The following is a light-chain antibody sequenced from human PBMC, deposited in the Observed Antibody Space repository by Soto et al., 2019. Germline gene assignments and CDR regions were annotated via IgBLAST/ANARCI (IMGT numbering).Light chain of an antibody. CDR3: CSYAGRTSWA. J-gene: IGLJ3*02. V-gene: IGLV2-23*01. CDR1: NSDVGGYDR. Sequence: QSALTQPASVSGSPGQSITISCTGTNSDVGGYDRVSWYQQHPDKAPKLILYEATKRPSGGSSRFSGSKSGNTASLTIFGLKAEDEALYYCCSYAGRTSWAFGGGTKVTVL. CDR2: EAT.